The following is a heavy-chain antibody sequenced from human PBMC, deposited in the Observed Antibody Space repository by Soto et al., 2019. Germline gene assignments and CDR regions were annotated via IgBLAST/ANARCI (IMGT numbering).Heavy chain of an antibody. CDR3: AKEFWSGPFDY. D-gene: IGHD3-3*01. CDR2: IWSDGSNK. J-gene: IGHJ4*02. CDR1: GFTFSSYG. V-gene: IGHV3-33*06. Sequence: GGSLRLSCAASGFTFSSYGMHWVRQAPGKGLEWVAVIWSDGSNKYYADSVKGRFTISRDNSKNTLYLQVNSLRAEDTAVYYCAKEFWSGPFDYWGQGTLVTVSS.